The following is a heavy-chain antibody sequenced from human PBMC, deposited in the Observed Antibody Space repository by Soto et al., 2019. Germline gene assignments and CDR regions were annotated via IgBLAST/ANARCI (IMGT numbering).Heavy chain of an antibody. Sequence: SVKVSCKASGGTFSSYAISWVRQAPGQGLEWMGGIIPIFGTANYAQKFQGRVTITADESTSTAYMELSSLRSEDTAVYYCAREGGRKQQLALSWGQGTLVTVSS. D-gene: IGHD6-13*01. V-gene: IGHV1-69*13. CDR2: IIPIFGTA. J-gene: IGHJ5*02. CDR1: GGTFSSYA. CDR3: AREGGRKQQLALS.